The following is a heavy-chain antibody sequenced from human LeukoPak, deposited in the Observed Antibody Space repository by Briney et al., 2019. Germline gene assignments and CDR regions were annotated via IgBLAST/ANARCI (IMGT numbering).Heavy chain of an antibody. CDR3: ASAYCDTGICYTGSLDR. J-gene: IGHJ5*02. CDR1: GGSISSTSYY. V-gene: IGHV4-39*01. CDR2: IHYSGIT. Sequence: SETLSLTCTVSGGSISSTSYYWGWIRQPPGKGLESIAVIHYSGITYYNPSLRSRVTISIDTSKNQFSLKLRSVTAADTAVYYCASAYCDTGICYTGSLDRWGQGTLVTVSS. D-gene: IGHD2-21*01.